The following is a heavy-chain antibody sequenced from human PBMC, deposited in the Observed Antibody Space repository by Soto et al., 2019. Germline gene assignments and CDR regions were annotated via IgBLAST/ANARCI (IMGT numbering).Heavy chain of an antibody. CDR1: GYIFTSYY. J-gene: IGHJ4*02. CDR2: INPSGGST. D-gene: IGHD2-21*02. Sequence: GASVKVSCKAVGYIFTSYYIHWVRQAPGQGLEWMGLINPSGGSTNYAQKFQGRVTVTRDTSTSTAYMELSSLISEDTAVYYCARPKEYDDCLDLWGQGTLVTVSS. V-gene: IGHV1-46*01. CDR3: ARPKEYDDCLDL.